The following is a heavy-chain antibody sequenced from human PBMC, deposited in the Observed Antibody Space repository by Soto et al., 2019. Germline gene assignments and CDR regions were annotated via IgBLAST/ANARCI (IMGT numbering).Heavy chain of an antibody. J-gene: IGHJ6*03. CDR1: GYTFTIYA. CDR3: ARDSTGYSFSWFDYYYYFKDF. D-gene: IGHD6-13*01. Sequence: ASVKVSCKASGYTFTIYAMHWVLQAPGQRLEWMGWINAGNGNTKYSQMFQGRVTITRDTSASTAYMELSSLRSEDTAVYYCARDSTGYSFSWFDYYYYFKDFSGKGTTVIGS. V-gene: IGHV1-3*01. CDR2: INAGNGNT.